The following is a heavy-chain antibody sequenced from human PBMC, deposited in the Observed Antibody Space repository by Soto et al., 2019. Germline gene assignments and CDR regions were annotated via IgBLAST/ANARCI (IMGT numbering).Heavy chain of an antibody. CDR2: IYYSGST. CDR1: GGSFSPNY. D-gene: IGHD4-17*01. Sequence: SETLSLTCTVSGGSFSPNYWGWIRQPPGKGLEWIGSIYYSGSTFYNPSLKSRVTISVDTSKNQFSLKLSSVTAADTAVYYCATFYGDYVSYWGQGTLVTVSS. V-gene: IGHV4-39*01. CDR3: ATFYGDYVSY. J-gene: IGHJ4*02.